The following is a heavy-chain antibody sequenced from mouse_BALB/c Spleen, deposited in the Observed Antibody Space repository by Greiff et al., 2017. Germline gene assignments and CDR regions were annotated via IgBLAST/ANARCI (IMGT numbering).Heavy chain of an antibody. D-gene: IGHD2-4*01. CDR2: IDPANGNT. CDR3: ARNYDYGYYFDY. V-gene: IGHV14-3*02. CDR1: GFNIKDTY. Sequence: VQLKQSGAELVKPGASVKLSCTASGFNIKDTYMHWVKQRPEQGLEWIGRIDPANGNTKYDPKFQGKATITADTSSNTAYLQLSSLTSEDTAVYYCARNYDYGYYFDYWGQGTTLTVSS. J-gene: IGHJ2*01.